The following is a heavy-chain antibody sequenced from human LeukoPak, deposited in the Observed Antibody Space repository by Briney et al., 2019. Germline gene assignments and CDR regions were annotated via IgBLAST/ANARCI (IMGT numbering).Heavy chain of an antibody. CDR2: ISGSGGST. CDR1: GFTFSSYA. CDR3: AKGIYYYGSGSYLGY. D-gene: IGHD3-10*01. V-gene: IGHV3-23*01. J-gene: IGHJ4*02. Sequence: GGPLRLSCAASGFTFSSYAMSWVRQAPGKGLEWVSAISGSGGSTYYADSVKGRFTISRDNSKNTLYLQMNSLRAEDTAVYYCAKGIYYYGSGSYLGYWGQGTLVTVSS.